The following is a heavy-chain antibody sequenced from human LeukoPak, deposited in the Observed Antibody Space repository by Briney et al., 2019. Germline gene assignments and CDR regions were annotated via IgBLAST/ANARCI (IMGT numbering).Heavy chain of an antibody. CDR3: ARVPYYDYVWGSYRYERAPNFDY. V-gene: IGHV4-59*01. J-gene: IGHJ4*02. Sequence: SETLSLTCTVSGGSISSYYWSWIRQPPGKGLEWIGYIYYSGSTNYNPSLKSRVTISVDTSKNQFSLKLSSVTAADTAVYYCARVPYYDYVWGSYRYERAPNFDYWGQGTLVTVSS. D-gene: IGHD3-16*02. CDR2: IYYSGST. CDR1: GGSISSYY.